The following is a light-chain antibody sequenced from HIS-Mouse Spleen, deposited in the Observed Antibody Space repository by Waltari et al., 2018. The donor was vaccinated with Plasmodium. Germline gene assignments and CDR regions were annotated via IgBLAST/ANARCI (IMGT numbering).Light chain of an antibody. Sequence: EIVMTKSPATLSVSPGESATLSCRASQSVSSNFDWYQQKPGQAPRLLISGSSTRATGIPARFSGSGSGTEFTLTISSLQSEDFAVYYCQQYNNWSFTFGPGTKVDIK. CDR2: GSS. J-gene: IGKJ3*01. V-gene: IGKV3-15*01. CDR3: QQYNNWSFT. CDR1: QSVSSN.